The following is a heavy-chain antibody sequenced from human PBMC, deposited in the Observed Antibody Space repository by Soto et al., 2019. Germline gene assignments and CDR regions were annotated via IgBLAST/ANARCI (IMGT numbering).Heavy chain of an antibody. CDR3: AKSPRGEMATD. V-gene: IGHV1-18*01. D-gene: IGHD5-12*01. J-gene: IGHJ4*02. CDR2: INTYNCMT. Sequence: QVQLVQSGGEVKKPGASVTVSCKASGYTFINYHITWVRQAPGQGLEWMAWINTYNCMTDYAQKFQGRVTMTRDTSTSTAYMELRNLGYDDTAVYFCAKSPRGEMATDWGQGTLVTVTS. CDR1: GYTFINYH.